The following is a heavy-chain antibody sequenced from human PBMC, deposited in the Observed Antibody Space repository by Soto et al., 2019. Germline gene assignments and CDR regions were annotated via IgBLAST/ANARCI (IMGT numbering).Heavy chain of an antibody. Sequence: GGSLRLSCAASGFTVSSNYMSWARQAPGKGLEWVSVIYSGGSTYYADSVRGRFTISRDNSKNTLYLQMKSLRAEDTAVYYCARDPPATRHRMDVWGQGTKVTVYS. CDR2: IYSGGST. CDR3: ARDPPATRHRMDV. CDR1: GFTVSSNY. J-gene: IGHJ6*02. V-gene: IGHV3-53*01.